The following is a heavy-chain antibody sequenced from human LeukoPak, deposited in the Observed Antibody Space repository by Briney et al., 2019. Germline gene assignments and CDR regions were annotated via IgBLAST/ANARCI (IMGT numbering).Heavy chain of an antibody. CDR1: GYTFTSYD. Sequence: GASVKVSCKASGYTFTSYDINWVRQATGQGLEWMGWMNPNSGNTGYAQKFQGRVTMTRNTSISTAYMGLSSLRSEDTAVYYCARDLNYYDSSGAQGFDPWGQGTLVTVSS. D-gene: IGHD3-22*01. CDR3: ARDLNYYDSSGAQGFDP. V-gene: IGHV1-8*01. CDR2: MNPNSGNT. J-gene: IGHJ5*02.